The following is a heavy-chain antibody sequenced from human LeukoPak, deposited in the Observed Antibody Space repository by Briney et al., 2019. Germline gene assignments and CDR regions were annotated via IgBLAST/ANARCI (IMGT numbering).Heavy chain of an antibody. J-gene: IGHJ4*02. CDR1: GFAFSSYS. Sequence: AGGSLRLSCAASGFAFSSYSMNWVRQAPGKGLEWVSSISSSSSYIYYADSVKGRFTISRDNAKNSLYLQMNSLRAEDTAVYYCARVYYDSSALGYFDYWGQGTLVTVSS. V-gene: IGHV3-21*01. CDR3: ARVYYDSSALGYFDY. CDR2: ISSSSSYI. D-gene: IGHD3-22*01.